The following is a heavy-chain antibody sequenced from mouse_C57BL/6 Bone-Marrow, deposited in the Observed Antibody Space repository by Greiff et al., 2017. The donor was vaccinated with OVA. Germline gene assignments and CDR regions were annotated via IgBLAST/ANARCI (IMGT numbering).Heavy chain of an antibody. CDR3: ARSRALRSFDY. CDR2: INPYNGGT. Sequence: EVQLQQSGPVLVKPGASVKMSCKASGYTFTDYYMNWVKQSHGKSLEWIGVINPYNGGTSYNQKFKGKATLTVDKSSSTAYMELNSLTSEDSAVYYCARSRALRSFDYWGQGTTRTVSS. V-gene: IGHV1-19*01. D-gene: IGHD1-1*01. J-gene: IGHJ2*01. CDR1: GYTFTDYY.